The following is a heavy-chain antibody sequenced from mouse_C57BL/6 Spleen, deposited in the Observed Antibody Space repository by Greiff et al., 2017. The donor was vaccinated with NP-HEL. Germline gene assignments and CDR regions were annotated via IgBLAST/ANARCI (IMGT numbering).Heavy chain of an antibody. V-gene: IGHV1-55*01. CDR2: IYPGSGST. CDR1: GYTFTSYW. CDR3: ARGENSKRAMDY. D-gene: IGHD2-5*01. J-gene: IGHJ4*01. Sequence: QVQLQQPGAELVKPGASVKMSCKASGYTFTSYWITWVKQRPGQGLEWIGDIYPGSGSTNYNEKFKSKATLTVDTSSSTAYMQLSSLTSEDSAVYYCARGENSKRAMDYWGQGTSVTVSS.